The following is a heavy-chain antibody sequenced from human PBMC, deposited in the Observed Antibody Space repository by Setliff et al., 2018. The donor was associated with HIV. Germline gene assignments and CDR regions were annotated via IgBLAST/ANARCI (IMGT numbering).Heavy chain of an antibody. CDR1: GGSFSNYY. Sequence: PSETLSLTCAAYGGSFSNYYWSWIRQTPGEGPEWIGEINHSEITKYNPSLESRVTISLDTSKNQFSLKLTSVTAADTSVYYCARKGVDLYFGVDAFDMWGQGTMVTVSS. D-gene: IGHD3-10*01. V-gene: IGHV4-34*01. J-gene: IGHJ3*02. CDR3: ARKGVDLYFGVDAFDM. CDR2: INHSEIT.